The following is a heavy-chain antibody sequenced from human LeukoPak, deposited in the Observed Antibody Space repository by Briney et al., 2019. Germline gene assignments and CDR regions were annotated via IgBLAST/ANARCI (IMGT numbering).Heavy chain of an antibody. Sequence: PEILSLTCTVSGGSISSYYWSWIRQPPGKGLEWISYIYYSGSTNYNPSLKSRVTISVDTSKNQFSLKLSSVTAADTAVYYCASYSYYYDSSGYFDYWGQGTLVTVSS. J-gene: IGHJ4*02. CDR3: ASYSYYYDSSGYFDY. CDR2: IYYSGST. CDR1: GGSISSYY. D-gene: IGHD3-22*01. V-gene: IGHV4-59*01.